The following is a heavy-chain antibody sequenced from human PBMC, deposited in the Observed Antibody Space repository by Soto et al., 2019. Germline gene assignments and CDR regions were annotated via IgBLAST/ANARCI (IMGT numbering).Heavy chain of an antibody. CDR1: GGSISSGGYY. Sequence: PSETLSLSCTVSGGSISSGGYYWSWIRQHPGKGLEWIGYIYYSGSTYYNPSLKSRVTISVDTSKNQFSLKLSSVTAADTAVYYCARSGDIVATIGAFDIWGQGTMVTVSS. V-gene: IGHV4-31*03. CDR3: ARSGDIVATIGAFDI. J-gene: IGHJ3*02. CDR2: IYYSGST. D-gene: IGHD5-12*01.